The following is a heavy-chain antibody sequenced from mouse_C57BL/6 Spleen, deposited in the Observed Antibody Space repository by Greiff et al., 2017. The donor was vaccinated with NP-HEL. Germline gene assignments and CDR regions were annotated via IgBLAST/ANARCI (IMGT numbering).Heavy chain of an antibody. CDR1: GYTFTSYW. CDR2: IDPSDSYT. CDR3: AREGATQIYYEDY. J-gene: IGHJ2*01. D-gene: IGHD2-4*01. V-gene: IGHV1-50*01. Sequence: QVQLQQPGAELVKPGASVKLSCKASGYTFTSYWMQWVKQRPGQGLEWIGEIDPSDSYTNYNQKFKGKATLTVDTSSSTAYMQLSSLTSEDSAVYYCAREGATQIYYEDYWGQGTTLTVSS.